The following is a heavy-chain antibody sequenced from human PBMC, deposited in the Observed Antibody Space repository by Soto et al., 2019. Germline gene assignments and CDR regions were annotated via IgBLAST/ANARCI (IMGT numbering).Heavy chain of an antibody. V-gene: IGHV3-23*01. Sequence: PGGSLRLSXTASGFIFSNYAVTWVRQAPGKGLEWVSTISGSGGSTYYAASVKGRFTISRDNSRNTLYLQMSSLRAEDTAVYYCAKRRYCPSTTCFDYWGQGTLVTV. J-gene: IGHJ4*01. CDR1: GFIFSNYA. CDR3: AKRRYCPSTTCFDY. CDR2: ISGSGGST. D-gene: IGHD2-2*01.